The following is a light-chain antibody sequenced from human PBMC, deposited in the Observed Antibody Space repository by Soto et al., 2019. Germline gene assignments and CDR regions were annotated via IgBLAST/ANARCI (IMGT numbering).Light chain of an antibody. J-gene: IGKJ1*01. Sequence: EIVLTQSPGTLSLSPGERATLSCRASQSISSTYLAWYQHKPGQAPRLLIYDASSRATGIPDRFSGSGSGTDFTLTISRLEPEDFAVYFCQQYRSFWTFCQGTKVEIK. V-gene: IGKV3-20*01. CDR3: QQYRSFWT. CDR1: QSISSTY. CDR2: DAS.